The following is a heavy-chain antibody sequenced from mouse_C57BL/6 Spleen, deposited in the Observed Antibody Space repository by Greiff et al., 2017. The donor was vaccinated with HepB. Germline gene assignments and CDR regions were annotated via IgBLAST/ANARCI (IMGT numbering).Heavy chain of an antibody. CDR2: FYPGSGSI. CDR1: GYTFTEYT. V-gene: IGHV1-62-2*01. Sequence: VQLQQSGAELVQPGASVKLSCKASGYTFTEYTIHWVKQRSGQGLEWIGWFYPGSGSIKYNEKFKDKATLTADKSSSTVDMELSRLTDEDSAVFFWSRHEENYDYDGPSFDYWGKCTTLTGSS. D-gene: IGHD2-4*01. J-gene: IGHJ2*01. CDR3: SRHEENYDYDGPSFDY.